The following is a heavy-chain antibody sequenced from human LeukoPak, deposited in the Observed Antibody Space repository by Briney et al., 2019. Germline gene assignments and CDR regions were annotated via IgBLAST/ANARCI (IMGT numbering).Heavy chain of an antibody. Sequence: SEPLSLTCSVSGGSISSSSYHWDWIRQSPGKGLEWIGDIYYRGDTHYKPSSKRRLTISVDTSKNQFSLRLSSVTAADTAVYYCARTISIRSDTWGDIKYFDYWGQGTLVTVSS. CDR3: ARTISIRSDTWGDIKYFDY. CDR2: IYYRGDT. D-gene: IGHD3-16*02. CDR1: GGSISSSSYH. V-gene: IGHV4-39*01. J-gene: IGHJ4*02.